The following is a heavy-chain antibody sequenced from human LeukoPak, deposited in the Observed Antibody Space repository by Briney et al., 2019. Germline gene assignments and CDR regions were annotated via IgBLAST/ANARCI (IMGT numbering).Heavy chain of an antibody. CDR1: GGSISSSSYY. Sequence: KPSETLSLTCTVSGGSISSSSYYWGWIRQPPGKGLEWIGSIYYSGSTNYNPSLKSRVTISVDTSKNQFSLKLSSVTAADTAVYYCARAVTPLGGYYYYGMDVWGQGTTVTVSS. J-gene: IGHJ6*02. CDR2: IYYSGST. CDR3: ARAVTPLGGYYYYGMDV. V-gene: IGHV4-39*07. D-gene: IGHD3-16*01.